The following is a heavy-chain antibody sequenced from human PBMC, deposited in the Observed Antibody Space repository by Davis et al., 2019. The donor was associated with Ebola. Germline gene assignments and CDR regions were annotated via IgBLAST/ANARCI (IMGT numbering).Heavy chain of an antibody. Sequence: PGGSLRLSCAASGFTFSSYAMSWVRQAPGKGLEWISAISGSSGSTYYADSVKGRFTISRDNSKDTLYLQMNSLRAEDTAIYYCAKDGIGGEAANDYWGQGTLVTVSS. CDR2: ISGSSGST. D-gene: IGHD2-21*01. CDR1: GFTFSSYA. CDR3: AKDGIGGEAANDY. V-gene: IGHV3-23*01. J-gene: IGHJ4*02.